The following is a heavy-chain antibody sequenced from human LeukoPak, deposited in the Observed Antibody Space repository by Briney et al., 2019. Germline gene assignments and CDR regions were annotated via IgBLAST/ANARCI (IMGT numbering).Heavy chain of an antibody. CDR3: AKDSSIAVAGTSYYFDY. D-gene: IGHD6-19*01. Sequence: PGRSLRLSCAASGFTFDDYAMHWVRQAPRKGLEWVSGISWNSGSIGYADSVKGRFTISRDNAKNSLYLQMNSLRAEDTALYYCAKDSSIAVAGTSYYFDYWGQGTLVTVSS. CDR1: GFTFDDYA. CDR2: ISWNSGSI. V-gene: IGHV3-9*01. J-gene: IGHJ4*02.